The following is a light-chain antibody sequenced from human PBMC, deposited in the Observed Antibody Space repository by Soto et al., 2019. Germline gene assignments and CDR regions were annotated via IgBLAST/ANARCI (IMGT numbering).Light chain of an antibody. CDR3: QQYNNWPLT. V-gene: IGKV3-15*01. Sequence: XGEGVTLSCRASQSVYSNLAWYQQKPGQAPXLLIYDASAXATDIPARFSGSGSGTDFTLTVSRLQSEDFAVYYCQQYNNWPLTFGGGTKVEIK. J-gene: IGKJ4*01. CDR1: QSVYSN. CDR2: DAS.